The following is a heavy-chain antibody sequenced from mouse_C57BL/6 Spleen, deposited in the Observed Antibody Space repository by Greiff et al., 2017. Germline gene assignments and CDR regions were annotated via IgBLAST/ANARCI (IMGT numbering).Heavy chain of an antibody. Sequence: DVMLVESGGDLVKPGGSLKLSCAASGFTFSSYGMSWVRQTQDKRLEWVATISSGGSYTYYPDSVKGRFTISRDNAKNTLYLQMSSLKSEDTAMYYCARRDYYGLDYWGQGTTLTVSS. CDR2: ISSGGSYT. CDR3: ARRDYYGLDY. J-gene: IGHJ2*01. D-gene: IGHD1-2*01. CDR1: GFTFSSYG. V-gene: IGHV5-6*02.